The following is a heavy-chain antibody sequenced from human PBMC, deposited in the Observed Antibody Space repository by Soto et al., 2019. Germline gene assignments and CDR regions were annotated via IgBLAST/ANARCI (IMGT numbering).Heavy chain of an antibody. J-gene: IGHJ5*02. V-gene: IGHV3-15*05. D-gene: IGHD1-26*01. CDR3: TTIIPKGKWELGP. CDR2: IKSKTDGATT. Sequence: PGGSLRLSCAASGFSFTNAWMSWVRQAPGKGLEWIGRIKSKTDGATTDYAGPVKGRFTISRDDLKKTLFVQMNGLKTEDTAVYYCTTIIPKGKWELGPWGQGTVVTVSS. CDR1: GFSFTNAW.